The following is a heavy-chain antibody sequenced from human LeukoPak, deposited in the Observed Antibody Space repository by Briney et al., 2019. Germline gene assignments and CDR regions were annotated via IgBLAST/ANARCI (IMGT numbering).Heavy chain of an antibody. Sequence: ASVKVSCKASGYTFTSYYLHWVRQAPGQGLEWMGIINPSGGSTSYAQKFQGRVTMTRDTSTCTVYMELSSLRSEDTAVYYCARTLTLPNWFDPWGQGTLVTVSS. CDR2: INPSGGST. CDR3: ARTLTLPNWFDP. J-gene: IGHJ5*02. V-gene: IGHV1-46*01. CDR1: GYTFTSYY. D-gene: IGHD2-21*02.